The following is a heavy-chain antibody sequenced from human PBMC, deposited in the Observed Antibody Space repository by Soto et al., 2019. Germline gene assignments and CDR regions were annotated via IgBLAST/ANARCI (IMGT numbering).Heavy chain of an antibody. CDR3: ARADKGYSGYGSFDY. CDR1: GGSFSDYY. J-gene: IGHJ4*02. D-gene: IGHD5-12*01. V-gene: IGHV4-59*01. Sequence: AEPLSLTCSVYGGSFSDYYWSWIRQPPGKGLEWIGYIYYSGSTNYNPSLKSRVTISVDTSKNQFSLKLSSVTAADTAVYYCARADKGYSGYGSFDYWGQGTLVTVS. CDR2: IYYSGST.